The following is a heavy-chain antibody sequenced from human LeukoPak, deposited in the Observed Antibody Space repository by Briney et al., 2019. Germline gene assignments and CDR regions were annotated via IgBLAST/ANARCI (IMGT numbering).Heavy chain of an antibody. D-gene: IGHD6-6*01. CDR2: ITGSGSGA. Sequence: GGSLRLSCAASGFTFSSFAINWVRQAPGKGLEWVSVITGSGSGADYADSVKGRFTISRDNSQNTVHLQMNSLRAEDTAVYYCARDGPYSTSSTHPPWGQGTLVTVSS. CDR3: ARDGPYSTSSTHPP. V-gene: IGHV3-23*01. CDR1: GFTFSSFA. J-gene: IGHJ5*02.